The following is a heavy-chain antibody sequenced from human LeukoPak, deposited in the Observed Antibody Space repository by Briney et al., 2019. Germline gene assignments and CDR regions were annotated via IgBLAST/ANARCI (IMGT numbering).Heavy chain of an antibody. V-gene: IGHV3-21*01. Sequence: GGPLRLSCAASGFTVSSNYMSWVRQAPGKGLERVSSISSSSSYIYYADSVKGRFTISRDNAKNSLYLQMNSLRAEDTAVYYCATDYYDSSGYYQNLYYFDYWGQGTLVTVSS. CDR2: ISSSSSYI. CDR3: ATDYYDSSGYYQNLYYFDY. D-gene: IGHD3-22*01. CDR1: GFTVSSNY. J-gene: IGHJ4*02.